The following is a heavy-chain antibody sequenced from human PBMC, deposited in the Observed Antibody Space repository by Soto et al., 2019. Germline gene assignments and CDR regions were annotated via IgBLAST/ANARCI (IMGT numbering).Heavy chain of an antibody. CDR2: FYHTGST. D-gene: IGHD6-19*01. J-gene: IGHJ4*02. CDR3: ARGYSSGWSMLSDC. V-gene: IGHV4-4*02. Sequence: QVQLQESGPGLVKPSGTLSLTCAVSGGSISSNNWWSWVRQSPGKGLEWIGEFYHTGSTNYNPSLKRRVTISVDKSKNQFFLKLSSVTAADTAGYYCARGYSSGWSMLSDCWGQGTLVTVSS. CDR1: GGSISSNNW.